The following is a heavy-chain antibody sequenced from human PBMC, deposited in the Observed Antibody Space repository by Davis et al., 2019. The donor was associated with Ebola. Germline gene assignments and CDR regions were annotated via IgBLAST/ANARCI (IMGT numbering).Heavy chain of an antibody. Sequence: ASVKVSCKASGYTFTSYGISWVRQAPGQGLEWMGWISAYNGNTNYAQKLQGRVTMTTDTSTSTAYMELRSLRSDDTAAYYCAREGYCSGGSCYHKYYFDYWGQGTLVTVSS. V-gene: IGHV1-18*01. CDR2: ISAYNGNT. CDR1: GYTFTSYG. D-gene: IGHD2-15*01. CDR3: AREGYCSGGSCYHKYYFDY. J-gene: IGHJ4*02.